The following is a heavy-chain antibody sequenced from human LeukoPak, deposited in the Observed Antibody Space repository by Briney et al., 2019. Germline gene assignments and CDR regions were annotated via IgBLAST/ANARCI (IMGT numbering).Heavy chain of an antibody. CDR1: GFTVSNNG. CDR3: TGHGSSSY. CDR2: ISGTGGST. D-gene: IGHD6-13*01. Sequence: GGSLRLSCAASGFTVSNNGLSWFRQAPGKGLEWVSDISGTGGSTYYADSVKGRFTVSRDNSKNTLYQQMNSLRAEDTAVYYATGHGSSSYWGQGTLVTVSS. J-gene: IGHJ4*02. V-gene: IGHV3-23*01.